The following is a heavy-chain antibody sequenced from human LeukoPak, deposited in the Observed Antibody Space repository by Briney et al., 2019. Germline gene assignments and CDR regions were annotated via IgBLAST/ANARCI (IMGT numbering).Heavy chain of an antibody. V-gene: IGHV1-46*01. CDR1: GYTFTSYY. Sequence: APVKVSCKASGYTFTSYYMHWVRQAPGQGLEWMGIINPSGGSTSYAQKFQGRVTMTRDTSTSTVYMELSSLRSEDTAVYYCARGVWDIVVVVAANSPPLYYGMDVWGQGTTVTVSS. D-gene: IGHD2-15*01. CDR2: INPSGGST. CDR3: ARGVWDIVVVVAANSPPLYYGMDV. J-gene: IGHJ6*02.